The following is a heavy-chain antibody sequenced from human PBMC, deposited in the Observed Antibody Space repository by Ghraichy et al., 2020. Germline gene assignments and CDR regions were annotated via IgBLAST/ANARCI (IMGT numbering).Heavy chain of an antibody. CDR3: ARDPRLVRGVYYYHYYGMDV. CDR1: GFTFDDYG. V-gene: IGHV3-20*01. CDR2: INWNGGST. Sequence: GGSLRLSCAASGFTFDDYGMSWVRQAPGKGLEWVSGINWNGGSTGYADSVKGRFTISRDNAKNSLYLQMNSLRAEDTALYHCARDPRLVRGVYYYHYYGMDVWGQGTTVTVSS. J-gene: IGHJ6*02. D-gene: IGHD3-10*01.